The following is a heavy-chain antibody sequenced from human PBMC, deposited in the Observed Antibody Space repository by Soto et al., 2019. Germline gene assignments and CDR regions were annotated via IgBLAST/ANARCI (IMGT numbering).Heavy chain of an antibody. D-gene: IGHD2-21*01. V-gene: IGHV4-61*01. Sequence: PSETLSLTCTVRGGSVDIGPYYWSWIRQPPGKGLEWIGFIHYSGSTNYNPSLKGRVTMSVDTSKNQFSLKLTSVNTADTAIYYCTRGGDPYKTGHWGQGTLVSVS. J-gene: IGHJ4*02. CDR3: TRGGDPYKTGH. CDR2: IHYSGST. CDR1: GGSVDIGPYY.